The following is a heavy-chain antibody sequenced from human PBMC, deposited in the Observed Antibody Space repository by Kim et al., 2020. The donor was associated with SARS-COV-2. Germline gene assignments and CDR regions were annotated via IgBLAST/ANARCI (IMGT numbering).Heavy chain of an antibody. CDR3: AARNWGSGD. V-gene: IGHV3-15*05. Sequence: GGSLRLSCVVSGLTFSDAWMSWVRQAPGKGLEWVGRIKSKTDGGATDYAASVKDRFTISRDDSTSTLYLHMNSLRTEDTALYYCAARNWGSGDWGQGTLV. J-gene: IGHJ4*02. CDR2: IKSKTDGGAT. CDR1: GLTFSDAW. D-gene: IGHD7-27*01.